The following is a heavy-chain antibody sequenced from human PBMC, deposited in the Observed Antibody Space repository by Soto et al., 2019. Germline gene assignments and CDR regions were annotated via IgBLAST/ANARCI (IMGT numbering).Heavy chain of an antibody. D-gene: IGHD3-10*01. CDR2: IYYSGNT. V-gene: IGHV4-31*03. J-gene: IGHJ5*02. CDR3: AKTYGPFGWLDP. CDR1: GGSISNAQYY. Sequence: QVHLQESGPGLVKPSQTLSLTCTVSGGSISNAQYYWAWIRQDPGKGLEWIGYIYYSGNTYYSPSLKSRVSISIDTSKNLFSLKVNSVTAADTAVYYCAKTYGPFGWLDPWGQGTLVTVSS.